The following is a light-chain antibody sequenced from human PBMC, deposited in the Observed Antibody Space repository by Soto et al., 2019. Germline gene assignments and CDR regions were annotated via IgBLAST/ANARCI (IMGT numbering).Light chain of an antibody. V-gene: IGKV1-39*01. CDR1: QSISNY. CDR3: QQSYSTPIT. J-gene: IGKJ5*01. CDR2: AAS. Sequence: DIQMTQSPSSLSASVGDRVTITCRASQSISNYLNWYQQKPGKAPKVLIYAASNLQSGGPSRFSGSGSGTDCTRTISRLQPEDFATYYCQQSYSTPITFGQGTRLEIE.